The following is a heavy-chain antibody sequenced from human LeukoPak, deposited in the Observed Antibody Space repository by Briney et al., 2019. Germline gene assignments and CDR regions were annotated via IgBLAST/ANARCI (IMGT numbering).Heavy chain of an antibody. V-gene: IGHV4-59*01. D-gene: IGHD5-12*01. J-gene: IGHJ4*02. Sequence: SETLSLTCTVSGGSIRSYYWSWVRQPPGKGLEWIGSIYYTGSTNYNPSLKSRVTISVDTSKNHFSLTLSSVTAADTAVYYCARVQSGGYDLFDYWGQGTLVTVSS. CDR1: GGSIRSYY. CDR3: ARVQSGGYDLFDY. CDR2: IYYTGST.